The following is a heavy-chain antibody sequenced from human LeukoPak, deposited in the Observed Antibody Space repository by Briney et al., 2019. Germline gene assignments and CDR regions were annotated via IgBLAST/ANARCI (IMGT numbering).Heavy chain of an antibody. J-gene: IGHJ4*02. Sequence: RASVKVSCKASGYTFTRHGISWVRQAPGQGLEWMGWISAYNGDTKYAQNFQGRVTITTDTSTTTAYMELRSLRSDDTAVYYCARDDTGTSHFDYWGQGTLVTVSS. CDR1: GYTFTRHG. CDR3: ARDDTGTSHFDY. D-gene: IGHD1-7*01. CDR2: ISAYNGDT. V-gene: IGHV1-18*01.